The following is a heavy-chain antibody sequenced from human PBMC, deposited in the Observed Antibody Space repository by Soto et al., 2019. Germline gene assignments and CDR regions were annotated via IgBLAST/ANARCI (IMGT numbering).Heavy chain of an antibody. CDR1: GFTFSSYA. D-gene: IGHD2-2*01. Sequence: PGGSLRLSCAASGFTFSSYAMSWVRQAPGKGLEWVSAISGSGGSTYYADSVKGRFTISRDNSKNTLYLQMNSLRAEDTAVYYCAKSYCSSTSCYSDGDYWGQGTLVTVSS. CDR3: AKSYCSSTSCYSDGDY. CDR2: ISGSGGST. V-gene: IGHV3-23*01. J-gene: IGHJ4*02.